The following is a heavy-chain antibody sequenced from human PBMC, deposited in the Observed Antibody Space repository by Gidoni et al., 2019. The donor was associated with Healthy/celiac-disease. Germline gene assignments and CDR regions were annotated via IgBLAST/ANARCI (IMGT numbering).Heavy chain of an antibody. J-gene: IGHJ6*02. CDR1: GYTFTSSG. CDR2: ISAYNGNT. CDR3: ARDPVVVVVAANYYYGMDV. D-gene: IGHD2-15*01. Sequence: QVQLVQSGAEVKKPGASVKVSCKAYGYTFTSSGISWVRQAPGQGHEWMGWISAYNGNTNYAQKLQGRVTMTTDTSTSTAYMELRSLRSDDTAVYYCARDPVVVVVAANYYYGMDVWGQGTTVTVSS. V-gene: IGHV1-18*01.